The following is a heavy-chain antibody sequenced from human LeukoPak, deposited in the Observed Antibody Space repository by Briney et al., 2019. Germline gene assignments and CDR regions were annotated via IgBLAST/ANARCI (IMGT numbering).Heavy chain of an antibody. D-gene: IGHD6-19*01. CDR1: GFMFNNYA. J-gene: IGHJ4*02. Sequence: PGGSLRLSCAASGFMFNNYAMSWVRQAPGKGLEWVSATNSGGTHTYSADSVKGRFTISRDNSKNTLYLQMNSLRAEDAAVYYCAREFLTKGEWLVQGYFDYWGQGTLVTVSS. V-gene: IGHV3-23*01. CDR2: TNSGGTHT. CDR3: AREFLTKGEWLVQGYFDY.